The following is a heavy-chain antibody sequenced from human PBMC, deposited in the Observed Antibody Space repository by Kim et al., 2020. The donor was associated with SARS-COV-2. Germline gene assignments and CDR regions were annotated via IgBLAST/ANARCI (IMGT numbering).Heavy chain of an antibody. CDR2: INHSGST. CDR3: ARGISDDIAAAGFAFDI. J-gene: IGHJ3*02. D-gene: IGHD6-13*01. CDR1: GGSFSGYY. Sequence: SETLSLTCAVYGGSFSGYYWSWIRQPPGKGLEWIGEINHSGSTNYNPSLKSRVTISVDTSKNQFSLKLSSVTAADTAVYYCARGISDDIAAAGFAFDIWGQGTMVTVSS. V-gene: IGHV4-34*01.